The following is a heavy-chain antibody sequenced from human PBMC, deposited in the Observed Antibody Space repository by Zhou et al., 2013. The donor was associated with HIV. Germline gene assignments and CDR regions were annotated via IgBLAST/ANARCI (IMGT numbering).Heavy chain of an antibody. Sequence: QVQLQESGPGLLKPSETLSLTCAVSGYSISSGYYWGWIRQPPGKGLEWIGSIYHSGSTYYNPSLKSRVTISVDTSKNQFSLKLSSVTAADTAVYYCARALVVRGLLSSANYYYGMGRLGPKGPRSPSP. CDR3: ARALVVRGLLSSANYYYGMGR. V-gene: IGHV4-38-2*01. CDR2: IYHSGST. J-gene: IGHJ6*02. CDR1: GYSISSGYY. D-gene: IGHD3-10*01.